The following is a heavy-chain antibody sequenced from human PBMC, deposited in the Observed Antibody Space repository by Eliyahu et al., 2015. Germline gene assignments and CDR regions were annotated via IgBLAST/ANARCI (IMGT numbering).Heavy chain of an antibody. D-gene: IGHD4-17*01. CDR3: ARYFYDYDDXEGSFDY. J-gene: IGHJ4*02. Sequence: QVTLKESGPVLVKPTETLTLTCTVSGFSLSXARMGVSWIRQPPGKALEWLAHIFSNDXKSYSTTLKSRLTXSKXTSKSQVVLTMTNMDPVDTATYYCARYFYDYDDXEGSFDYWGQGTLVTVSS. CDR2: IFSNDXK. CDR1: GFSLSXARMG. V-gene: IGHV2-26*01.